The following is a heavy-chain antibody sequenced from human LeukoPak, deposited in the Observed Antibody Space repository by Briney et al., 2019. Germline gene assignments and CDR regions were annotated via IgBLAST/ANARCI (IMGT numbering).Heavy chain of an antibody. Sequence: PGGSLRLSCAASEFTFSNYAMNWVRQAPGKGLEWVSAIRGSGGSKYYADSVKGRFTISRDNSKNTLYLQMNSLRAEDTAVYYCSKAEVGSCYSVRDYWGQGTLITVCS. D-gene: IGHD2-15*01. CDR2: IRGSGGSK. CDR3: SKAEVGSCYSVRDY. CDR1: EFTFSNYA. V-gene: IGHV3-23*01. J-gene: IGHJ4*02.